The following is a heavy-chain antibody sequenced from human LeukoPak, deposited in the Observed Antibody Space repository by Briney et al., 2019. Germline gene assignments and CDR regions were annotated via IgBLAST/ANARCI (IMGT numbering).Heavy chain of an antibody. CDR1: GFTFNTHG. Sequence: GGSLRLSCAASGFTFNTHGMHWVRQAPGKGLEWVTNIKQDESEKYYLDSVKGRFTVSRDNAKNSLYLQMDSLRAEDTAVYYCARVGDGATLEYWGQGTLVTVSS. J-gene: IGHJ4*02. V-gene: IGHV3-7*01. CDR2: IKQDESEK. D-gene: IGHD1-26*01. CDR3: ARVGDGATLEY.